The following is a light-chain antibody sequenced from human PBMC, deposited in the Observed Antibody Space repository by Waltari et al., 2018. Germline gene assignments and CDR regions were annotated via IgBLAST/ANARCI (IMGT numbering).Light chain of an antibody. CDR3: QVWDSGSNHYV. Sequence: SYELTQPPSVSVAPGQTARCTCDGHKIGSKNVHWYQHKPGQAPVLVVYDDGDRPSGIPERFSGSNSGNTAALTISRVDAGDEAEYYCQVWDSGSNHYVFGTVTKVTVL. J-gene: IGLJ1*01. CDR1: KIGSKN. V-gene: IGLV3-21*02. CDR2: DDG.